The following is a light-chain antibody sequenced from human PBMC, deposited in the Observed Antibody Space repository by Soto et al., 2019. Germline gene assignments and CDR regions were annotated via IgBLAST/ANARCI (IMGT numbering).Light chain of an antibody. CDR3: SSYTSSSTLV. CDR1: SSDVGVYNY. Sequence: QSALTQPASVSGSPGQSITISCTGTSSDVGVYNYVSWYQQHPGKAPKLMIYEVSNRPSGVSNRFSGSKSGNTASLTISGLQADDEADYSFSSYTSSSTLVFGTGTKLPS. V-gene: IGLV2-14*01. J-gene: IGLJ1*01. CDR2: EVS.